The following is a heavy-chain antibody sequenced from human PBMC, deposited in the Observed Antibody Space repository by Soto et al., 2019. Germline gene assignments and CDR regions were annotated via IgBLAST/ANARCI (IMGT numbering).Heavy chain of an antibody. CDR2: INAGNGNT. CDR1: GYTFTSYA. V-gene: IGHV1-3*01. D-gene: IGHD1-1*01. Sequence: QVQLVQSGAEVKKPGASVKVSCKASGYTFTSYAMHWVRQAPGQRLEWMGWINAGNGNTKYSQKFQGRVTITRDTSASTAYMELSSLRSEDTAVYCCARARWNDAYYFDYWGQGTLVTVSS. CDR3: ARARWNDAYYFDY. J-gene: IGHJ4*02.